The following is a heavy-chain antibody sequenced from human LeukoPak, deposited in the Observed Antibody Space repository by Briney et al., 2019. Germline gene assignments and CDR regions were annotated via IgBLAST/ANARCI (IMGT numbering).Heavy chain of an antibody. D-gene: IGHD1-26*01. Sequence: GASVKVSCKASGGTFSSYAISWVRQAPGQGLEWMGGIIPIFGTANYAQKFQGRVTITTDESTSTAYMELSSLRSEDTAVYYCARGASTIPRPYYYYMDVWGKGTTVTVSS. V-gene: IGHV1-69*05. CDR2: IIPIFGTA. CDR3: ARGASTIPRPYYYYMDV. J-gene: IGHJ6*03. CDR1: GGTFSSYA.